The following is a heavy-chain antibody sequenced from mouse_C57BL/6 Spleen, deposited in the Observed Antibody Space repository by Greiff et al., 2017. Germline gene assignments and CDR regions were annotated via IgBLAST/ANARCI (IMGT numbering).Heavy chain of an antibody. V-gene: IGHV7-3*01. J-gene: IGHJ4*01. D-gene: IGHD2-1*01. CDR3: ASYSNLNAMDY. Sequence: DVMLVESGGGLVQPGGSLSLSCAASGFTFTDYYMSWVRQPPGKALEWLGFIRNKANGYTTEYSASVKGRFTISRDNSQSILYLQMNALRAEDSATYYCASYSNLNAMDYWGQGTSVTVSS. CDR1: GFTFTDYY. CDR2: IRNKANGYTT.